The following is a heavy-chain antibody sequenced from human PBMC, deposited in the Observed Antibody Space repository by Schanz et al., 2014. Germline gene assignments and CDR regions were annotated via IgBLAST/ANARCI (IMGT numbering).Heavy chain of an antibody. V-gene: IGHV4-4*02. CDR3: TRSTLWSYDV. J-gene: IGHJ3*01. Sequence: QVQLQESGPGLVKPSGTLSLTCVASGGSISSGVWWTWARQSPGKGLEWIGEIFHSGTTNYNPSLESRVTISVDKSKNQFSLILSSMTAADTAVYYCTRSTLWSYDVWGRGTMVIVSS. CDR2: IFHSGTT. CDR1: GGSISSGVW. D-gene: IGHD2-21*01.